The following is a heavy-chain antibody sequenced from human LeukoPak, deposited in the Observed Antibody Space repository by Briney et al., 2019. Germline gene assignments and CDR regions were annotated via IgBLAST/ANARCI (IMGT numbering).Heavy chain of an antibody. CDR3: AKSMIVVPNDAFDI. CDR2: IYSGGST. Sequence: PGGSLRLSCAASGFTVSSNYMSWVRQAPGKGLEWVSVIYSGGSTYYADSVKGRFTISRDNSKNTLYLQMNSLRAEDTAVYYCAKSMIVVPNDAFDIWGQGTMVTVSS. V-gene: IGHV3-53*01. J-gene: IGHJ3*02. CDR1: GFTVSSNY. D-gene: IGHD3-22*01.